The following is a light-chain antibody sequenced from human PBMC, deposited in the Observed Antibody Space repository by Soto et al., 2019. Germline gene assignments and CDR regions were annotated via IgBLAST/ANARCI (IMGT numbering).Light chain of an antibody. J-gene: IGKJ1*01. CDR1: QSVSNNY. CDR2: GAS. V-gene: IGKV3-20*01. CDR3: LQYHNLWA. Sequence: EIVLTQSPGTLSLSPGERATLSCRASQSVSNNYLAWYQQKPGQAPRLLIYGASNRATGIPDRFSGSGSGTDFTLTISRLEPEDFTVYSCLQYHNLWAFGQGTKVDIK.